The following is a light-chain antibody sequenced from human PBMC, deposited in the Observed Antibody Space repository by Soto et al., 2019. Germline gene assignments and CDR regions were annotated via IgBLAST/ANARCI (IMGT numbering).Light chain of an antibody. V-gene: IGKV3-20*01. CDR2: GAS. Sequence: EIVLTQSPGTLSLSPGERAILSCRASQSVTSNYLAWYQQKPGQAPRHFIYGASSRATGIPDMFSGSGSGTDFTPAINRLGPEDSAKYYGQQDGRSPLTVGGVTKVELK. CDR1: QSVTSNY. J-gene: IGKJ4*01. CDR3: QQDGRSPLT.